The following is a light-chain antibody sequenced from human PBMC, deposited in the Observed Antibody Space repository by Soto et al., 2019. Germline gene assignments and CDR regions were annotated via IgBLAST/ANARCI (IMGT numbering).Light chain of an antibody. CDR2: DAS. Sequence: EIVLTQSPATLSLSPGERATLSCRASQSVSSYLAWFQQRPGQTPRLLIYDASTRAPGIPARFSGRGSGADFTLTISGLEPEDFAVYYCQQRSDSITFGQGTRLEIK. CDR3: QQRSDSIT. CDR1: QSVSSY. J-gene: IGKJ5*01. V-gene: IGKV3-11*01.